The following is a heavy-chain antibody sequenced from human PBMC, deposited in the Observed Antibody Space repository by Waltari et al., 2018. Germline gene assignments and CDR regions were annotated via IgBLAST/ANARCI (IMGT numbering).Heavy chain of an antibody. J-gene: IGHJ3*01. CDR3: ARALELGSVWGITDGFDV. Sequence: QVQLQESGPGLVKPSQTLSLTCTLSGGSISSGAYYWSWIRQHPGKGLEWIGYIYHRGSTYYNPSLKSRVTISLDRSKNQFSLKLNSVTAADTAVYYCARALELGSVWGITDGFDVWGQGTMVTVSS. D-gene: IGHD3-16*01. CDR2: IYHRGST. V-gene: IGHV4-30-4*08. CDR1: GGSISSGAYY.